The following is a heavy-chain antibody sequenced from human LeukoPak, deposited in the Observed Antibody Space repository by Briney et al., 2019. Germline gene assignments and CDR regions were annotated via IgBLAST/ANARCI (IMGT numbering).Heavy chain of an antibody. CDR3: ARLAQLGELSLYFDY. J-gene: IGHJ4*02. D-gene: IGHD3-16*02. CDR1: GGSTSSSSYY. V-gene: IGHV4-39*01. Sequence: SETLSLTCTVSGGSTSSSSYYWGWIRQPPGKGLEWIGSIYYSGSTYYNPSLKSRVTISVDTSKNQFSLKLSSVTAADTAVYYCARLAQLGELSLYFDYWGQGTLVTVSS. CDR2: IYYSGST.